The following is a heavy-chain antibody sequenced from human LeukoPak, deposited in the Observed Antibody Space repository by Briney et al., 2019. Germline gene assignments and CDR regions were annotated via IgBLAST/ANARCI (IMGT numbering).Heavy chain of an antibody. CDR2: INWNGGST. D-gene: IGHD2-15*01. J-gene: IGHJ3*02. CDR3: ARAVAEVSPDAFDI. Sequence: GGSLRLSCAASGFTFDDYGMSWVRQAPGKGLEWASGINWNGGSTGYADSVKGRFTISRDNAKNSLYLQMNSLRAEDTALYYCARAVAEVSPDAFDIWGQGTMATVSS. V-gene: IGHV3-20*04. CDR1: GFTFDDYG.